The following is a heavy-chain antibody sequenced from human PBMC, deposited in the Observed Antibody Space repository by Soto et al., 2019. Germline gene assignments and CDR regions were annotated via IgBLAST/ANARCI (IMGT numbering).Heavy chain of an antibody. V-gene: IGHV3-23*01. Sequence: GGSLRLSCAASGFTFSSYAMSWVRQAPGKGLEWVSAISGGGGSTYYADSVKGRFTISRDNSKNTLYLQMNSLRAEDTAVYYCAKAHYYGSGSYQTVLDYWGQGTLVTVSS. D-gene: IGHD3-10*01. CDR2: ISGGGGST. CDR3: AKAHYYGSGSYQTVLDY. J-gene: IGHJ4*02. CDR1: GFTFSSYA.